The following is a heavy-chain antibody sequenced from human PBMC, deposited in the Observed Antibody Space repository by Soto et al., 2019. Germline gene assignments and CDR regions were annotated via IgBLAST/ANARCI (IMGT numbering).Heavy chain of an antibody. D-gene: IGHD2-2*01. J-gene: IGHJ6*02. V-gene: IGHV3-11*01. Sequence: PGGSLRLSCAASEFVFSDYYMSWIRQAPGKGLEWISYISSSGSTISYADSVKGRFTISRDNAKNLLFLQMNSLRAEDTAVYYCARDLKAVVHQLHYNHYGLDVWGQGTTVTVSS. CDR3: ARDLKAVVHQLHYNHYGLDV. CDR1: EFVFSDYY. CDR2: ISSSGSTI.